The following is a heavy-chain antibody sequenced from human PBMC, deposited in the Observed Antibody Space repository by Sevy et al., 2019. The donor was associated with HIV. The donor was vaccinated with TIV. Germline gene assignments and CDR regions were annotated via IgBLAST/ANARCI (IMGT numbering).Heavy chain of an antibody. CDR3: TTDYGSGSPFDY. Sequence: GGSLRLSCAASGFTCSNAWMSWVRQAPGKGLEWVGRIKSKTDGGTTDYAAPVKGRFTISRDDSKNTLYLQMNSLKTEDTAVYYCTTDYGSGSPFDYWGQGTLVTVSS. CDR1: GFTCSNAW. CDR2: IKSKTDGGTT. J-gene: IGHJ4*02. V-gene: IGHV3-15*01. D-gene: IGHD3-10*01.